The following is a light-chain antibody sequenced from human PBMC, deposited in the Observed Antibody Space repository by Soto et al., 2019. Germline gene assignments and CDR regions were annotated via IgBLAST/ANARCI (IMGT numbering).Light chain of an antibody. Sequence: EILMTQSPSTWTLAPGERATLAWSASKSVRRKLAWYQQKPRQAPRLLVYGASTRATGIPARFSGSGSGTEFTLTISSLQSEDFAVYYCQQYNNWHPITFGQGTRLEIK. V-gene: IGKV3D-15*01. CDR3: QQYNNWHPIT. CDR2: GAS. J-gene: IGKJ5*01. CDR1: KSVRRK.